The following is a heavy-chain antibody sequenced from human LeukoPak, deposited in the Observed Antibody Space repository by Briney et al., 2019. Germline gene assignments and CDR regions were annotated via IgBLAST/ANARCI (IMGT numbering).Heavy chain of an antibody. D-gene: IGHD6-13*01. CDR3: ARGSGGYSIAAAGTPFDY. Sequence: SETLSLTCTVSGDSISSYYWSWVRQPPGKGLEWIGYIYYSGSTNYNPSLKSRVTISVDTSKNQFSLKLSSVTAADTAVYYCARGSGGYSIAAAGTPFDYWGQGTLVTVSS. CDR1: GDSISSYY. CDR2: IYYSGST. V-gene: IGHV4-59*01. J-gene: IGHJ4*02.